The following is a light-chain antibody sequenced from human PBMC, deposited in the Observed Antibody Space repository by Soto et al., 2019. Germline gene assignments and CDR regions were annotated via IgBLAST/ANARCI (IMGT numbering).Light chain of an antibody. Sequence: EVVMTQSPATLSVSPGERATLSCRASQSVSNNLAWYQQKPGQAPRLLIYGASTRATGIPARFSGSGSGTEFTLTISRLQSEDFAVYYCQQYNNWWTFGQGTKVEIK. CDR3: QQYNNWWT. V-gene: IGKV3-15*01. J-gene: IGKJ1*01. CDR1: QSVSNN. CDR2: GAS.